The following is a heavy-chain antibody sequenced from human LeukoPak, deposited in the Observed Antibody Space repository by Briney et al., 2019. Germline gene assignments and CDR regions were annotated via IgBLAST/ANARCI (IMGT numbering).Heavy chain of an antibody. D-gene: IGHD5-18*01. Sequence: PGGSLRLSCAASGFTFSSYGMHWVRQAPGKGLEWVAVISYDGSIKYYADSVKGRFTISRDNSKNTLYLQMSSLRVEDTAVYYCAKDSQGTASTYYHYGMDVWGQGTTVTVSS. V-gene: IGHV3-30*18. J-gene: IGHJ6*02. CDR3: AKDSQGTASTYYHYGMDV. CDR1: GFTFSSYG. CDR2: ISYDGSIK.